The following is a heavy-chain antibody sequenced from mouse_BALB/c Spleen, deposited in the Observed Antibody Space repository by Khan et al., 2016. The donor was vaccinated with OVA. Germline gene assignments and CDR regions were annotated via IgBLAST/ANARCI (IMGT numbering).Heavy chain of an antibody. J-gene: IGHJ3*01. V-gene: IGHV5-9-1*01. Sequence: EVELVESGGGLLKPGGSLKLSCAASGFTFSSFAMSWVRQTPEKRLEWVATISSAGTYTFYPDSVKGRFTISRDNAKNTLFLQMNSLRSEDTAMYYCANGNYGWFAYWGRESLVTVSA. CDR2: ISSAGTYT. CDR1: GFTFSSFA. CDR3: ANGNYGWFAY. D-gene: IGHD2-1*01.